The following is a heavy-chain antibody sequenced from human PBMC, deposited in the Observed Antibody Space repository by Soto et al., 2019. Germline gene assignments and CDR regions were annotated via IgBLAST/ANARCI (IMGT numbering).Heavy chain of an antibody. J-gene: IGHJ4*02. D-gene: IGHD5-18*01. CDR3: ATRYSYVHF. V-gene: IGHV1-2*02. Sequence: ASVKVSCKSSGYAFAGYYIHWVRQAPGQGLEWMGWINPNSGDTNYAQKFQGRVTMTRDTSFSTAYMELSSLRSDDTAVYYCATRYSYVHFWGQGTLVTVSS. CDR2: INPNSGDT. CDR1: GYAFAGYY.